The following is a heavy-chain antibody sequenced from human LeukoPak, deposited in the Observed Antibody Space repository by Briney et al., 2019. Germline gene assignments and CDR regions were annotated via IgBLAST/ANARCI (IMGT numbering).Heavy chain of an antibody. CDR3: ARDTYCTGGRCYSRVGY. J-gene: IGHJ4*02. V-gene: IGHV7-4-1*02. D-gene: IGHD2-15*01. CDR1: GYTFTNYP. Sequence: ASVKVSCKASGYTFTNYPMNWVRQAPGQGLEWMGWINTNTGNPMYARGFTERFVFSWDTSVTTAYLQINSLKPEDTAVYFCARDTYCTGGRCYSRVGYWGQGTVVTVSS. CDR2: INTNTGNP.